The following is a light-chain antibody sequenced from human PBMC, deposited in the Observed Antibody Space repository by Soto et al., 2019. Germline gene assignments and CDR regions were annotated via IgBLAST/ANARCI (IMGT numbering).Light chain of an antibody. Sequence: QSALTQPPSASGTPGQRVTISCSGSSSNIGHNYVYWYQQLPGTAPKLLIYRNNQRPSGVPDRFSGSKSGTSASLAISGLRSEDEADYYCAAWDDSLSGWVFGGGTKVTVL. J-gene: IGLJ3*02. CDR2: RNN. CDR3: AAWDDSLSGWV. V-gene: IGLV1-47*01. CDR1: SSNIGHNY.